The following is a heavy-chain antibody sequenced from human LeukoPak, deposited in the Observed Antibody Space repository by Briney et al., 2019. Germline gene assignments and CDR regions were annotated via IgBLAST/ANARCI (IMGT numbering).Heavy chain of an antibody. CDR3: AKDFGPYSSSWYPVDY. V-gene: IGHV3-7*01. J-gene: IGHJ4*02. CDR2: IKQDGSVK. CDR1: GFTFNNYW. D-gene: IGHD6-13*01. Sequence: GSLRLSCAASGFTFNNYWMSWVRQAPGKGLEWVANIKQDGSVKNYVDYMEGRFTISRDNAKNSLYLQMNSLRAEDTAVYYCAKDFGPYSSSWYPVDYWGQGTLVTVSS.